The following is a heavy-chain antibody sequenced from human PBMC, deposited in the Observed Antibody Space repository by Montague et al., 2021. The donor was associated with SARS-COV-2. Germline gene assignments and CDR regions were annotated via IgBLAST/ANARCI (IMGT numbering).Heavy chain of an antibody. Sequence: SLRLSYAASGITFGDYGMSWVRQAPGKGLEWVSGINWNGGSTGYADSVKGRFTISRDNAKNSLYLQMNSLRAEDTALYYCARGTGYDYYFDCWGRGTLVTVSS. J-gene: IGHJ4*02. CDR2: INWNGGST. CDR3: ARGTGYDYYFDC. D-gene: IGHD5-12*01. V-gene: IGHV3-20*03. CDR1: GITFGDYG.